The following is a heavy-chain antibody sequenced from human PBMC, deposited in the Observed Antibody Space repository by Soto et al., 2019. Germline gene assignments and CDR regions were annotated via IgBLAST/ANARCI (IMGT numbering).Heavy chain of an antibody. D-gene: IGHD3-3*01. Sequence: PSETLSLTCTVSGGSISSYYWSWIRQPPGKGLEWSGYIYYSGSTNYNPSLKSRVTISVDTSKNQFSLKLSSVTAADTAVYYCARDRSAAIFGVAPNNWFDPWGQGTLVTVSS. CDR2: IYYSGST. V-gene: IGHV4-59*01. J-gene: IGHJ5*02. CDR3: ARDRSAAIFGVAPNNWFDP. CDR1: GGSISSYY.